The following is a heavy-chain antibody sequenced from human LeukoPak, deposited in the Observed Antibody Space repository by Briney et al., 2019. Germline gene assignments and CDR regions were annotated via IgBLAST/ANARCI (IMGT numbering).Heavy chain of an antibody. CDR1: GGTFSSYA. CDR2: IIPIFATP. CDR3: ARTSGDIYYYYYYMDV. J-gene: IGHJ6*03. D-gene: IGHD2-21*02. V-gene: IGHV1-69*05. Sequence: SVKVSCKASGGTFSSYAINWVRQAPGQGLEWMGGIIPIFATPNYAQKFQGRVTITTDESTSTAYMELSSLRSEDTAVYYCARTSGDIYYYYYYMDVWGKGTTVTVSS.